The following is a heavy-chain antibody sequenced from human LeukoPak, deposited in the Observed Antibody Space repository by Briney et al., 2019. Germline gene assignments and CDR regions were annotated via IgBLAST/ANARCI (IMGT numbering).Heavy chain of an antibody. CDR3: ARTLYYDFWSGSYYFDY. J-gene: IGHJ4*02. CDR2: ISSSGSTI. D-gene: IGHD3-3*01. V-gene: IGHV3-11*01. CDR1: GFTFSDYY. Sequence: GSLRLSCAASGFTFSDYYMSWIRQAPGKGLEWVSYISSSGSTIYYADSVKGRFTISRDNAKNSLYLQMNSLRAEDTAVYYCARTLYYDFWSGSYYFDYWGQGTLVTVSS.